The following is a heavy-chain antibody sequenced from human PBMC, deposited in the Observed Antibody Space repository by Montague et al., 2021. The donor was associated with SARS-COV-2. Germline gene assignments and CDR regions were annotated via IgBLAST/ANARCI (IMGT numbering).Heavy chain of an antibody. CDR2: VTRNGDST. CDR1: GSPFDDYD. D-gene: IGHD1-14*01. V-gene: IGHV3-20*03. J-gene: IGHJ4*02. CDR3: VRGFRNGPFDV. Sequence: RSLSFSASGSPFDDYDMSWVRQGPGKGLEWVSSVTRNGDSTDFADSVKGRFTISRDNAKNSLYLQMNSLRAEDTALYYCVRGFRNGPFDVWGQGTLVSVSS.